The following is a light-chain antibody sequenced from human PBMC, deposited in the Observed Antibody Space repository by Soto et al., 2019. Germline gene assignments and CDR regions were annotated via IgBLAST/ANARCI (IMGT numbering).Light chain of an antibody. CDR2: DVS. V-gene: IGLV2-11*01. J-gene: IGLJ1*01. CDR1: SSDVGGYNY. CDR3: CSYVGRNTYV. Sequence: QSALTQPRSASGSPGQSITISCTGTSSDVGGYNYVSWYQQHPAKAPKLIIFDVSKRPSGVPNRFSGAKSGNTASLTISGRRAEDEEAYYCCSYVGRNTYVFGTGTKVTVL.